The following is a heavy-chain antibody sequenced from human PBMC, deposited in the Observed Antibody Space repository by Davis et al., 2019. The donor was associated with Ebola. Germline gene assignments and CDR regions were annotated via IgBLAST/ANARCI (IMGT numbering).Heavy chain of an antibody. CDR1: GYTFTSYG. J-gene: IGHJ6*02. V-gene: IGHV1-18*01. CDR2: ISAYNGNT. D-gene: IGHD2-2*02. CDR3: ARGYIVVVPAAILDYYYYGMDV. Sequence: ASVKVSCKASGYTFTSYGISWVRQAPGQGLEWMGWISAYNGNTNYAQKLQGRVTMTTDTSTSTAYMELRSLRSDDTAVYYCARGYIVVVPAAILDYYYYGMDVWGQGTTVTVSS.